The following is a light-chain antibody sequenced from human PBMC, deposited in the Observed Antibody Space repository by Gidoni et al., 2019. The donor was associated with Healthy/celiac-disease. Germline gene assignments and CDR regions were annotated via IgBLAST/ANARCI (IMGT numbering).Light chain of an antibody. CDR1: SSNIGAGYA. J-gene: IGLJ2*01. Sequence: SVLTQPPPVSGPPGQRVSISCTGCSSNIGAGYAVHWYQQLPGTAPKLISYGKSNRSSGVPDRFSGSKSGTSASLAITGVQAEDEADYYCQSYDSSLSGDVVFGGGTKLTX. CDR3: QSYDSSLSGDVV. V-gene: IGLV1-40*01. CDR2: GKS.